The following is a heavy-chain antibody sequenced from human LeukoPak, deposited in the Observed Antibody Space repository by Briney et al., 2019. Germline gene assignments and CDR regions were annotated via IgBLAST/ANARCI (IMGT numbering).Heavy chain of an antibody. CDR1: GFTFSRYA. CDR2: ISSTGVDR. D-gene: IGHD3-10*01. V-gene: IGHV3-21*01. Sequence: NPGGSLRLSCSASGFTFSRYAMNWVRQAPGKGLEGGSCISSTGVDRDYADAVKGRLTISRDNAKTSLFLQMNSLRAENTAVYHCAREMSGSGKSYWGQGTLVTVSS. CDR3: AREMSGSGKSY. J-gene: IGHJ4*02.